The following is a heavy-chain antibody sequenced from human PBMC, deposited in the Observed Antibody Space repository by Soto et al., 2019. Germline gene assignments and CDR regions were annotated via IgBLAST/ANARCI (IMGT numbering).Heavy chain of an antibody. J-gene: IGHJ6*02. D-gene: IGHD3-3*01. CDR3: ARDLRDFWSGYKPSPYYYGMDG. V-gene: IGHV1-46*04. Sequence: QVQLVQSGAAVKKPGASVKVSCQASGYTFTSYYMHWVRQAPGQGLEWMGIITPSGGSTSYAQKWQGRVTRTRDTSTSTVYMELSSLRSEDTAVYDCARDLRDFWSGYKPSPYYYGMDGWGQGTTVTVSS. CDR2: ITPSGGST. CDR1: GYTFTSYY.